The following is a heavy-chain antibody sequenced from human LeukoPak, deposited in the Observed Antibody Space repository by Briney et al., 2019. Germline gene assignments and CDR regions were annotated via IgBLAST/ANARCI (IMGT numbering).Heavy chain of an antibody. D-gene: IGHD5-24*01. J-gene: IGHJ4*02. CDR1: GFTFSSYA. V-gene: IGHV3-23*01. CDR3: AKITSPTIRGYYFDY. Sequence: PGGSLRLSCAASGFTFSSYAMSWVRQAPGKGLEWVSAISGSGGSTYYADSVKGRFTISRDNSKNTLYLQMNSLRAEDTAVYYCAKITSPTIRGYYFDYWGQGTLVTVSS. CDR2: ISGSGGST.